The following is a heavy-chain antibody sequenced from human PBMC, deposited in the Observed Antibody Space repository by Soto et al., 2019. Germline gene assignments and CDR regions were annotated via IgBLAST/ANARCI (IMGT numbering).Heavy chain of an antibody. J-gene: IGHJ3*01. CDR1: GFTISGKKY. CDR2: LYDLDGS. V-gene: IGHV3-53*01. CDR3: ATWHEREHAYDV. D-gene: IGHD1-1*01. Sequence: ESGGGLIQPGESLRLSCAAFGFTISGKKYVAWVRQAPGKGLEWVSALYDLDGSFYAASVKGRFTTSSDSSKTTVYLQMNDLRPDDTAVYYCATWHEREHAYDVWGRGTTVTVSS.